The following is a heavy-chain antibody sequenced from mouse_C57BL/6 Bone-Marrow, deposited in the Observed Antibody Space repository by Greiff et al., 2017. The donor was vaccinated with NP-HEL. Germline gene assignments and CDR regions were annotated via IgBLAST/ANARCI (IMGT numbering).Heavy chain of an antibody. D-gene: IGHD1-1*01. J-gene: IGHJ1*03. CDR1: GYSITSGYY. Sequence: DVKLQESGPGLVKPSQSLSLTCSVTGYSITSGYYWNWIRQFPGNKLEWMGYISYDGSNNYNPSLKNRISITRDTSKNQFFLKLNSVTTEDTATYYCARGVLRYFDVWGTGTTVTVSS. CDR3: ARGVLRYFDV. CDR2: ISYDGSN. V-gene: IGHV3-6*01.